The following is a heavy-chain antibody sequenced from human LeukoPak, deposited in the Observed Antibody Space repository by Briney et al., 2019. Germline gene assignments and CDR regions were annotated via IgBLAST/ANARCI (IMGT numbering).Heavy chain of an antibody. CDR2: ISAYSGHT. V-gene: IGHV1-18*01. CDR1: GYTVTTYG. CDR3: ARDVSTVTTRGDYYYYMDV. D-gene: IGHD4-17*01. Sequence: ASVKVSCKASGYTVTTYGINWVRQAPGQGLEWMGWISAYSGHTKYAQRLQGRVTMTTDTSTNTAYMQLTSLRSGDTAVYYCARDVSTVTTRGDYYYYMDVWGKGTTVTVSS. J-gene: IGHJ6*03.